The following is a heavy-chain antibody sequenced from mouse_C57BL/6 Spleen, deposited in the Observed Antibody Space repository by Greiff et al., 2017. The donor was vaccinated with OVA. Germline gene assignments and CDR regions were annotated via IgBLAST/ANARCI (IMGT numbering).Heavy chain of an antibody. CDR3: AREGNYYGSSYEDY. V-gene: IGHV1-53*01. Sequence: VQLQQPGTELVKPGASVKLSCKASGYTFTSYWMHWVKQRPGQGLEWIGNINPSNGGTNYNEKFKSKATLTVDKASSTAYMQLSSMTSEDSAVYYCAREGNYYGSSYEDYWGQGTTLTVSA. CDR1: GYTFTSYW. J-gene: IGHJ2*01. CDR2: INPSNGGT. D-gene: IGHD1-1*01.